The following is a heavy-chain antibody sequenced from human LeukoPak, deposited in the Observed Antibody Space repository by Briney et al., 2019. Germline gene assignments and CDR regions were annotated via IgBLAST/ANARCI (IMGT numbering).Heavy chain of an antibody. D-gene: IGHD3-22*01. CDR2: INHSGST. CDR3: ARRHYYDSSGYYTSARPGYYFDY. J-gene: IGHJ4*02. Sequence: SETLSLTCAVYGGSFSGYYWSWIRQPPGKGLEWIGEINHSGSTNYNPSLKSRATISVDTSKNQFSLKLSSVTAADTAVYYCARRHYYDSSGYYTSARPGYYFDYWGQGTLVTVSS. V-gene: IGHV4-34*01. CDR1: GGSFSGYY.